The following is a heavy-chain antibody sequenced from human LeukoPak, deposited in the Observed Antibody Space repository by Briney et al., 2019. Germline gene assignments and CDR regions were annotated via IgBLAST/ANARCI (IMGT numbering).Heavy chain of an antibody. CDR1: GFTFSTYA. CDR2: IKQDGSEK. V-gene: IGHV3-7*04. D-gene: IGHD6-13*01. J-gene: IGHJ4*02. Sequence: GGSLRLSCAASGFTFSTYAMTWVRQAPGKGLEWVANIKQDGSEKYYVDSVKGRFTISRDNAKNSLYLQMNSLGVEDTAVYYCGTDLGSSRPNFWGQGTLVTVSS. CDR3: GTDLGSSRPNF.